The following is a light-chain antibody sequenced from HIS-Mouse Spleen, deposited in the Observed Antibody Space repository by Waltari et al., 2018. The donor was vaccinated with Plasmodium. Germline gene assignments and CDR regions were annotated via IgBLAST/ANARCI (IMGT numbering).Light chain of an antibody. Sequence: SYELTQPPSVSVSPGQTARITCSGDALPKQYAYWYQQKPGQAPVLVRYKDSERPSGIPARFSGSSSGTTVTLTISGVQAEDEADYYCQSADSSGTPNWVFGGGTKLTVL. CDR2: KDS. CDR3: QSADSSGTPNWV. CDR1: ALPKQY. J-gene: IGLJ3*02. V-gene: IGLV3-25*03.